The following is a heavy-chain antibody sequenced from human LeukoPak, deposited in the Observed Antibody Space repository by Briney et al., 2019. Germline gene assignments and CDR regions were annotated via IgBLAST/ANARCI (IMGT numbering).Heavy chain of an antibody. CDR1: GFTFSNYV. CDR3: AKRSDYGGDWKYFDY. Sequence: PGGSLRLSCAASGFTFSNYVMHWVRQAPGKGLEWVTVISYDGSTKNDADSVKGRFTISRDNSKNTLYLQMNSLRAEDTAVYYCAKRSDYGGDWKYFDYWGQGTPVTVSS. CDR2: ISYDGSTK. D-gene: IGHD4-23*01. J-gene: IGHJ4*02. V-gene: IGHV3-30*04.